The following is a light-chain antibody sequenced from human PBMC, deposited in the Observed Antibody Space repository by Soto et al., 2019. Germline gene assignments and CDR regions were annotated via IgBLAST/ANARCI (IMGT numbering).Light chain of an antibody. V-gene: IGLV1-40*01. Sequence: QSVLTQPPSVSGAPGQRVTISCTGSSSNIGAGYDVHWYQQLPGTAPKLLIYGNSNRPSGVPDRFSGSKSGTSASLAITGLQAEDEAYYYCQSYDSSLSVHYVFGTGTKLTVL. CDR2: GNS. CDR3: QSYDSSLSVHYV. CDR1: SSNIGAGYD. J-gene: IGLJ1*01.